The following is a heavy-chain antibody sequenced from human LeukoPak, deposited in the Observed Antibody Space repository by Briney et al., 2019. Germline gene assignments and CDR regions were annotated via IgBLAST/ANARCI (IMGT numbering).Heavy chain of an antibody. J-gene: IGHJ4*02. V-gene: IGHV3-23*01. Sequence: PGGSLRLSCAASGFTFSDYWMTWVRQAPGKGLEWVAGISDRGGSTNYADSVKGRFTISRDNPKNTLYLQMNSLRSEDTAVYFCAKRGVVIRAVLVVGFHKEAYYFDSWGQGALVTVSS. CDR2: ISDRGGST. D-gene: IGHD2-15*01. CDR3: AKRGVVIRAVLVVGFHKEAYYFDS. CDR1: GFTFSDYW.